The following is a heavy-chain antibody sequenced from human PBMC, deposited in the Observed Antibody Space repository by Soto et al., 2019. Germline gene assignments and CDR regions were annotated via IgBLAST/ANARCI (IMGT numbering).Heavy chain of an antibody. CDR1: GFTFSSYG. D-gene: IGHD5-12*01. V-gene: IGHV3-33*01. J-gene: IGHJ4*02. CDR3: ARDWGRDGYNGIDY. Sequence: QVQLVESGGGVVQPGRSLRLSCAASGFTFSSYGMHWVRQAPGKGLEWVAVIWYDGSNKYYADSVKGRFTISRDNSENTLYLQMNSLRAEDTAVYYCARDWGRDGYNGIDYWGQGTLVTVSS. CDR2: IWYDGSNK.